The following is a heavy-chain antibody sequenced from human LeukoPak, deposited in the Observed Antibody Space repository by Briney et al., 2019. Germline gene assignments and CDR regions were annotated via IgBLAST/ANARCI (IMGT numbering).Heavy chain of an antibody. CDR1: GFTFSSYA. V-gene: IGHV3-23*01. CDR3: AKVTTVAKLEGDAFDI. CDR2: ISGSGGST. Sequence: GGSLRLSCAASGFTFSSYAMSWVRRAPGKGLEWVSAISGSGGSTYYADSVKGRFTISRDNSKNTLYLQMNSLRAEDTAVYYCAKVTTVAKLEGDAFDIWGQGTMVTVSS. D-gene: IGHD4-23*01. J-gene: IGHJ3*02.